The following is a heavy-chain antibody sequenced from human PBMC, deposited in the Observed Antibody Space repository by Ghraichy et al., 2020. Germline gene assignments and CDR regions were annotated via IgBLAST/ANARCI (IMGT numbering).Heavy chain of an antibody. CDR3: AKPYTAYWYFDL. J-gene: IGHJ2*01. Sequence: GGSLRLSCAASGFTFSSYAMSWVRQAPGKGLEWVSAISGSGGSTYYADSVKGRFTISRDNSKNTLYLQMNSLSAEDTAVYYCAKPYTAYWYFDLWGRGTLVTVSS. V-gene: IGHV3-23*01. D-gene: IGHD2-2*02. CDR2: ISGSGGST. CDR1: GFTFSSYA.